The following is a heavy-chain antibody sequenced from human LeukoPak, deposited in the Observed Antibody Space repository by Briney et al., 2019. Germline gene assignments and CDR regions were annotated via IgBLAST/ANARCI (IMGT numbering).Heavy chain of an antibody. D-gene: IGHD6-19*01. CDR3: ARGGSTGWYSFDY. Sequence: PGGSLRLSCVASGFRFDDYGMSWVRQAPGKGLERVSGINWNGGSTGYADSVKGRFTISRDNAKNSLYLRMNSLRAEDTALYYCARGGSTGWYSFDYWGQGTLVTVSS. V-gene: IGHV3-20*04. CDR1: GFRFDDYG. CDR2: INWNGGST. J-gene: IGHJ4*02.